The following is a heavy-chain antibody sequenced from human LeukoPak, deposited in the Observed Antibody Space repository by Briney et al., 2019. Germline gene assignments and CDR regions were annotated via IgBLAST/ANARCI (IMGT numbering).Heavy chain of an antibody. CDR1: GYGLTSYW. J-gene: IGHJ5*02. CDR2: IYPGDSGT. CDR3: ARRYTESRGSWFDP. Sequence: GESLKISCKASGYGLTSYWIGWVRQTPGKGLEWMGIIYPGDSGTRYSPSFQGQVTFSVDKSINTAYLQWSSLKASDTAIYYCARRYTESRGSWFDPWGQGTLVTVSS. D-gene: IGHD2-2*02. V-gene: IGHV5-51*01.